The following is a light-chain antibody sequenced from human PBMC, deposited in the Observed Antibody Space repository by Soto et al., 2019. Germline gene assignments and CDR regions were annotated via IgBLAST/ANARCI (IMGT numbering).Light chain of an antibody. J-gene: IGKJ5*01. CDR1: QSVSSSY. CDR3: QQYDSSPIT. V-gene: IGKV3-20*01. Sequence: EIVLTQSPGTLSLSPGERATLSCRASQSVSSSYLAWYKQKPGQAPRLLIYGASSRATGIPDRFSGSGSGTDFTLTISRLEPEDFAVYYCQQYDSSPITFGQGTRLEIK. CDR2: GAS.